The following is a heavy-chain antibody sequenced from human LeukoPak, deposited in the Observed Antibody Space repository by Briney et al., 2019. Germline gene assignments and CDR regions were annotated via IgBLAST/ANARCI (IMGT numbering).Heavy chain of an antibody. CDR3: AREFELGYCSGGSCYSDAFDI. D-gene: IGHD2-15*01. CDR2: IKQDGSEK. Sequence: GGSLRLSCAASGFTFSSYWMSWVRQAQGKGLEGVANIKQDGSEKYYVDSAKGRFTIARDNAKNSLYLQMNSLRAEDTAVYYCAREFELGYCSGGSCYSDAFDIWGQGTMVTVSS. J-gene: IGHJ3*02. CDR1: GFTFSSYW. V-gene: IGHV3-7*01.